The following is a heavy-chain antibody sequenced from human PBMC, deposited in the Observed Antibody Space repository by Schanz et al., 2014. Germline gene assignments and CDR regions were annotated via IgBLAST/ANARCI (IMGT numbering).Heavy chain of an antibody. CDR2: INSVGSNT. CDR3: ARKMKLGVYGGKGHDSLDI. V-gene: IGHV3-74*02. D-gene: IGHD4-17*01. J-gene: IGHJ3*02. CDR1: GFTFSSHW. Sequence: EVQLLESGGGLVQPGGSLRLSCAASGFTFSSHWMHWVRQDPGKGLVWVARINSVGSNTDYADSVTGRFTISRDNAKNTLYLQMNTLRAEDTAVYYCARKMKLGVYGGKGHDSLDIWGQGTMVADSS.